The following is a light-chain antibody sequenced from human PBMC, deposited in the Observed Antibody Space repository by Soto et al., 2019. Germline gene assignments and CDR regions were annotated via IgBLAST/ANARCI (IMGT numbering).Light chain of an antibody. CDR1: XSVSSN. V-gene: IGKV3-20*01. CDR2: GAS. Sequence: EIVLTQSPGTLSLSPGERATLSCXASXSVSSNLAWYQQKPGQAPRLLIYGASSRATGIPDRFSGSGSGTDFTLTISRLEPEDFAVYYCQQYGSSPTWTFGQGTKVDIK. J-gene: IGKJ1*01. CDR3: QQYGSSPTWT.